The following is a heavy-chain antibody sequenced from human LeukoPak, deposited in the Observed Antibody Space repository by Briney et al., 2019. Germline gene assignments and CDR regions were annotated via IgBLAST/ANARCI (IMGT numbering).Heavy chain of an antibody. Sequence: GGSLRLSCAASGFTFSSYWMHWVRQAPGKGLMWVSRTNSDGSSTSYADSVKGRFTISRDNAKNTLYLQMNSLRVEDTAVYYCARTRDGYNWDYWGQGTLVTVSS. CDR2: TNSDGSST. D-gene: IGHD5-24*01. V-gene: IGHV3-74*01. J-gene: IGHJ4*02. CDR1: GFTFSSYW. CDR3: ARTRDGYNWDY.